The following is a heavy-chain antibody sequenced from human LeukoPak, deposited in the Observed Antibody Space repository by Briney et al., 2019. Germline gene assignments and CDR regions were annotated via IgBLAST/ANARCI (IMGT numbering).Heavy chain of an antibody. Sequence: ASVKVSCKASGYTFTGYYIHWVRQAPAQGLEWMGWIDPNSGGTNYAKNFQGRVTMTRDTSITTAYMEPSGLRSDDTAVYYCARGVGSGWYFDLWGRGTLVTVSS. V-gene: IGHV1-2*02. CDR3: ARGVGSGWYFDL. J-gene: IGHJ2*01. D-gene: IGHD3-10*01. CDR1: GYTFTGYY. CDR2: IDPNSGGT.